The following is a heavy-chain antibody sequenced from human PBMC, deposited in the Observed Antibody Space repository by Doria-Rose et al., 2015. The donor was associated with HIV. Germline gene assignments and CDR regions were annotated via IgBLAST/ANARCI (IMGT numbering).Heavy chain of an antibody. J-gene: IGHJ3*02. CDR2: IWSDGSNK. CDR1: GFTFSDYG. D-gene: IGHD1-26*01. Sequence: CAAPGFTFSDYGIHWVRQAPGKGLEWVAVIWSDGSNKFYADSVKGRFIISRDNSKNTVSLQMNSLRAEDTAVYYCAKDIGDGSNRWGVFEIWGQGTLVTASS. CDR3: AKDIGDGSNRWGVFEI. V-gene: IGHV3-33*06.